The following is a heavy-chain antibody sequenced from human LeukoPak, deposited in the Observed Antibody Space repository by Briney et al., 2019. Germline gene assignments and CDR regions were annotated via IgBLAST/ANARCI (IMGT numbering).Heavy chain of an antibody. D-gene: IGHD2-21*01. V-gene: IGHV1-2*02. CDR3: ARIARWSNRYFDY. Sequence: ASVKVSCKASGYTFTGYYMHWVRQAPGQGLEWMGWINPNSGGTNYAQKFQGRVTMTRDTSISTAYMELSRLRSDDTAVYYCARIARWSNRYFDYWGQGTLVTVSS. CDR2: INPNSGGT. CDR1: GYTFTGYY. J-gene: IGHJ4*02.